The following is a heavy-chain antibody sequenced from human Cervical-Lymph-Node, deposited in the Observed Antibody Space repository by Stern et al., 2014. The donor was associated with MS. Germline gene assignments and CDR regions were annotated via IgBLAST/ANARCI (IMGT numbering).Heavy chain of an antibody. CDR3: AKDPDRRPYYYDGMDV. J-gene: IGHJ6*02. CDR2: ISYDGSNK. V-gene: IGHV3-30*18. D-gene: IGHD1-14*01. Sequence: MQLVESGGGVVQPGRSLRLSCAASSFGFLSYGLHWVRQAPGKGLEWVAVISYDGSNKYYADSVKGRFTISRDNSKNTLYLQMNSLRTDDTAVYYCAKDPDRRPYYYDGMDVWGQGTTVTVSS. CDR1: SFGFLSYG.